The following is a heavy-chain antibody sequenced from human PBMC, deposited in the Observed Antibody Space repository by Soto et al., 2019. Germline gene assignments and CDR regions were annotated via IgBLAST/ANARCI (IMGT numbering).Heavy chain of an antibody. D-gene: IGHD3-10*01. Sequence: EVQLVESGGGLVEPGGSLRLSCVVSGLTFSDAWINWVRQAPGKGLEWVGRIRGKADGEATDYAAPVKGRFTISKHEPQNTVFGQMDGLRTEDTALYYCSTDLNWSGGDYWGQGTLVTVSS. J-gene: IGHJ4*02. V-gene: IGHV3-15*07. CDR2: IRGKADGEAT. CDR1: GLTFSDAW. CDR3: STDLNWSGGDY.